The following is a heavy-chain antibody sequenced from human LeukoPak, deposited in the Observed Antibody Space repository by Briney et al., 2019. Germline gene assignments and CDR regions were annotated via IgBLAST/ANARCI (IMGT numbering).Heavy chain of an antibody. D-gene: IGHD3-3*01. J-gene: IGHJ4*02. Sequence: ASVKVSCKVSGYTPTELSMHWVRQVPGKGLEWIGGFDPEDGETIYAQKFQGRVTMTEDTSTDTAYMELSSLRSEDTAVYYCARDFSYDFWSGQFSYYFDYWGQGTLVTVSS. V-gene: IGHV1-24*01. CDR1: GYTPTELS. CDR2: FDPEDGET. CDR3: ARDFSYDFWSGQFSYYFDY.